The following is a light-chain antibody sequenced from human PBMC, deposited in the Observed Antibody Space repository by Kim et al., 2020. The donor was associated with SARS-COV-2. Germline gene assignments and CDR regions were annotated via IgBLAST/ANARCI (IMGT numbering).Light chain of an antibody. V-gene: IGKV1D-12*01. J-gene: IGKJ5*01. CDR1: EGLSTW. CDR2: SAS. CDR3: QQTKSFPIT. Sequence: DIQMTQSPSTVSASVGDTVTITCRASEGLSTWLAWYQQKPGRAPQLLIYSASSLQSGVPSRFSGSGSVTDFTLTITGLQTEDFAIYSCQQTKSFPITFGQGTRLEIK.